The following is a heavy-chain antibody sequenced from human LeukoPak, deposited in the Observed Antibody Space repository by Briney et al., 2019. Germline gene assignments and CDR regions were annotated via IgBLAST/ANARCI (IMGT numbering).Heavy chain of an antibody. Sequence: SVKVSCKASGGTFSSYAISWVRQAPGQGLEWMGGIIPIFGTANYAQKFQGRVTITADESTSTAYMELSSPRSEDTAVYYCARGEYQLPIGSYYYYMDVWGKGTTVTVSS. D-gene: IGHD2-2*01. V-gene: IGHV1-69*13. CDR2: IIPIFGTA. J-gene: IGHJ6*03. CDR1: GGTFSSYA. CDR3: ARGEYQLPIGSYYYYMDV.